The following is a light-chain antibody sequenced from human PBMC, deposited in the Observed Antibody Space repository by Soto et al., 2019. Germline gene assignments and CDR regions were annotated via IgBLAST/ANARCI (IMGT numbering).Light chain of an antibody. V-gene: IGKV1-5*03. Sequence: DIQMTQSPSTLSASVGDRVTITFRASQSISSWLAWYQQKPGKAPKLLIYQASSLENGVPSRFSGSGSGTEFSLTISSLQPDDFATYYCQQYSSHSTFGQGTKVDIK. CDR1: QSISSW. CDR3: QQYSSHST. CDR2: QAS. J-gene: IGKJ1*01.